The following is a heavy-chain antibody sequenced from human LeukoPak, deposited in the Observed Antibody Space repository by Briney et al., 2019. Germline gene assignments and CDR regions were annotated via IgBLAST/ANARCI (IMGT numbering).Heavy chain of an antibody. Sequence: GGSHRLXCEGSEFIFFRYWMSWVRQAPGKGLEWVANIDGDGSERDYLDSVKGRFTIYRDNDKNTVYLQMNSLRPEDTAVYFCERRRSHYYQMDVWGRGTTVIVSS. V-gene: IGHV3-7*01. CDR3: ERRRSHYYQMDV. D-gene: IGHD5-24*01. CDR1: EFIFFRYW. CDR2: IDGDGSER. J-gene: IGHJ6*03.